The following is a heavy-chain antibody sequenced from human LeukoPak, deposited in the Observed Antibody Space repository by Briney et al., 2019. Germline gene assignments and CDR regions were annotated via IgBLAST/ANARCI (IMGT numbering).Heavy chain of an antibody. CDR3: ARGRLTTSIDY. Sequence: PGGSLRLSCEASGLTFGDYTMHWVRQAPGKGLEWVSSISSSGSYIYYADSVKGRFTISRDNAKNSLYLQMNSLRAEDTAVYSCARGRLTTSIDYWGQGSLVTVSS. CDR2: ISSSGSYI. V-gene: IGHV3-21*01. D-gene: IGHD4/OR15-4a*01. CDR1: GLTFGDYT. J-gene: IGHJ4*02.